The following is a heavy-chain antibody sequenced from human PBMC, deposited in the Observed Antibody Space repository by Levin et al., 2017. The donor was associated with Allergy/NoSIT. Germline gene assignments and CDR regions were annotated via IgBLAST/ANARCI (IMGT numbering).Heavy chain of an antibody. CDR2: ISSSGQNT. Sequence: GGSLRLSCAASGFTSTFTFSNYGVSWVRQAPGKGREWVSGISSSGQNTYYADSVKGRFTVSRDNSRNILSLHMNALTVADTAVYYCAKWLTSIWFSPFDVWGPGTTVTVSS. J-gene: IGHJ3*01. V-gene: IGHV3-23*01. D-gene: IGHD6-13*01. CDR1: GFTSTFTFSNYG. CDR3: AKWLTSIWFSPFDV.